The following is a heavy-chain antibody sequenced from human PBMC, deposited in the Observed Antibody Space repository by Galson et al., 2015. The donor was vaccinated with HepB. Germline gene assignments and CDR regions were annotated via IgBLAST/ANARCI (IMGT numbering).Heavy chain of an antibody. V-gene: IGHV3-30-3*01. J-gene: IGHJ2*01. Sequence: SLRLSCAASGFTFSGSHMHWVRQAPGKGLEWVAVISYDGSNKYYADSVKGRFTISRDNSKNTLYLQMNSLRAEDTAVYYCARDPGPRYFDLWGRGTLVTVSS. CDR2: ISYDGSNK. CDR1: GFTFSGSH. CDR3: ARDPGPRYFDL.